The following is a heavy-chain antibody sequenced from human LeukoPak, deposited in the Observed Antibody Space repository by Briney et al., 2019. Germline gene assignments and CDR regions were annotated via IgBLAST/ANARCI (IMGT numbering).Heavy chain of an antibody. CDR3: AAAKGIAVADYY. CDR1: GXTFSAYA. Sequence: GGSLRLSCAGSGXTFSAYAMTWVRQAPGKGLEWVSGISGSGGSTYYADSVKGRFTISRDNSKNTLYLHMNSLRAEDTAVYYCAAAKGIAVADYYWGQGTLVTVSS. D-gene: IGHD6-19*01. CDR2: ISGSGGST. J-gene: IGHJ4*02. V-gene: IGHV3-23*01.